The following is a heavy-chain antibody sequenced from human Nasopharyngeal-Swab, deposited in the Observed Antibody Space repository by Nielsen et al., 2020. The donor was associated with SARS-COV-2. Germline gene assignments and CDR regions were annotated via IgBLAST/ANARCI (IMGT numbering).Heavy chain of an antibody. J-gene: IGHJ2*01. CDR1: GFTFSSYS. V-gene: IGHV3-23*03. CDR3: AKDLPEGWNSYLWYFDL. Sequence: GESLKISCAASGFTFSSYSMNWVRQAPGMGLEWVSVIHSDGTSTKYADSVKGRFIISRDNSKDTLYLQMNSLRAEDTAVYYCAKDLPEGWNSYLWYFDLWGRGTLVTVSS. CDR2: IHSDGTST. D-gene: IGHD1-1*01.